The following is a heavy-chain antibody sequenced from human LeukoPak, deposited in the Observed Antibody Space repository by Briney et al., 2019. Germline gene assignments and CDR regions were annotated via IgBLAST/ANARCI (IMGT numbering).Heavy chain of an antibody. CDR3: AGLVNWFDP. J-gene: IGHJ5*02. V-gene: IGHV1-69*06. CDR2: IIPIFGTA. CDR1: GYTFTSYD. Sequence: SVKVSCKASGYTFTSYDINWVRQATGQGLEWMGGIIPIFGTANYAQKFQGRVTITADKSTSTAYMELSSLRSEDTAVYYCAGLVNWFDPWGQGTLVTVSS. D-gene: IGHD3-9*01.